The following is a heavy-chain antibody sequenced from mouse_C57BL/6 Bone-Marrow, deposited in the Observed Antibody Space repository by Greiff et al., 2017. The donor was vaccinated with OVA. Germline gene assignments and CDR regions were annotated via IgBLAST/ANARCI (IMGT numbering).Heavy chain of an antibody. CDR1: GYPFTDYE. Sequence: VKLQESGAELVRPGASVTLSCKASGYPFTDYEMHWVKQTPVHGLEWIGAIDPETGGTAYNQKFKGKAILTADKSSSTAYMELRSLTSEDSAVYDCTRGGYCGSPWFDYWGQGTLVTVSA. J-gene: IGHJ3*01. V-gene: IGHV1-15*01. CDR3: TRGGYCGSPWFDY. CDR2: IDPETGGT. D-gene: IGHD1-1*01.